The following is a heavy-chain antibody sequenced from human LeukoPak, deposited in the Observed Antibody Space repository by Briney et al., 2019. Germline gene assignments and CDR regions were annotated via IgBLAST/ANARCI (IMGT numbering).Heavy chain of an antibody. Sequence: ASVKVSCKASGYTFTDYYIHWLRQAAGQGLEWMGWINPNSGGTDYARKFQGRVTMTGDTSISTVYMDLTRLKADDMAVYYCARVIKVAGTKGYFDLWGQGTLITVSS. J-gene: IGHJ1*01. D-gene: IGHD6-19*01. V-gene: IGHV1-2*02. CDR3: ARVIKVAGTKGYFDL. CDR2: INPNSGGT. CDR1: GYTFTDYY.